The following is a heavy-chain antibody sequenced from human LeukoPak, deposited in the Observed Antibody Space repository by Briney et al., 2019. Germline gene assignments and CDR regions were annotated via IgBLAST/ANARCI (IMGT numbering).Heavy chain of an antibody. CDR2: ISSSGGST. CDR1: GFTFSSYA. J-gene: IGHJ5*02. V-gene: IGHV3-23*01. D-gene: IGHD2-8*01. CDR3: AKEASYCTNGVCYSRIFDT. Sequence: GGSLRLSCAASGFTFSSYAMSWVRQAPGKGLEWVSAISSSGGSTFYADSVKGRFTMSRDNSKNTLYLQMNSLRAEDTAVYYCAKEASYCTNGVCYSRIFDTWGQGTLVTVSS.